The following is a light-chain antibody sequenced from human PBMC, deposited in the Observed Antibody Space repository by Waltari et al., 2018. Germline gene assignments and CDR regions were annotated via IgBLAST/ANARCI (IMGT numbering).Light chain of an antibody. V-gene: IGLV2-14*03. Sequence: QSARTQLASVSGSPGQSIPIPCTGTSSDVGGYDYVPWYQQNQGKAPKLILYDVSNRPLEVSHRFSGSKSGNTASLTISGLQADDEAEYYCGSYTSSTTLAFGTGTKVTVL. CDR3: GSYTSSTTLA. CDR2: DVS. J-gene: IGLJ1*01. CDR1: SSDVGGYDY.